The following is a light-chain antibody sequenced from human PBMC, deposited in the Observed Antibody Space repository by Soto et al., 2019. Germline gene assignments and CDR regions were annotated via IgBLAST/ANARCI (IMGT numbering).Light chain of an antibody. CDR1: QFISSW. V-gene: IGKV1-5*01. CDR3: QQYNSYPWT. Sequence: IQMTQSPSTLSASVGDRVTITCRASQFISSWLAWYQQKPGKVPKLLIFHASNLESGVPSRFSGSGSGTEFTLTISSLQPDDFATYHCQQYNSYPWTFGQGTKVDIK. CDR2: HAS. J-gene: IGKJ1*01.